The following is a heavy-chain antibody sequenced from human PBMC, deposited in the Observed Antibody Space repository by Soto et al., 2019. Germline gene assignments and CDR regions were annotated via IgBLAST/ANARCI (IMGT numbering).Heavy chain of an antibody. CDR3: AKGGYNYGFLFDC. Sequence: PGGFLRLPWAASGGKFSTYAMSWVRQVPGKGLEWVSTIDNSGGITYYADSVKGRFTISRDNSKNTLYLQMNSLRAEDTAVYYCAKGGYNYGFLFDCWGQGTLVTVSS. CDR2: IDNSGGIT. D-gene: IGHD5-18*01. CDR1: GGKFSTYA. V-gene: IGHV3-23*05. J-gene: IGHJ4*02.